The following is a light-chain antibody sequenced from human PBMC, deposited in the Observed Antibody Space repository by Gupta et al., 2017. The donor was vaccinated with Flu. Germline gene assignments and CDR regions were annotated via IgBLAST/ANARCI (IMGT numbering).Light chain of an antibody. CDR3: QQYGSSPPVT. V-gene: IGKV3-20*01. CDR1: QSVSNSY. CDR2: DAS. Sequence: PGERATLSCRASQSVSNSYLAWYQQKPGQAPRLLIYDASSRATGIPDRFSGSGSGTDFILTISRLEPEDFAVYYCQQYGSSPPVTFGQGT. J-gene: IGKJ5*01.